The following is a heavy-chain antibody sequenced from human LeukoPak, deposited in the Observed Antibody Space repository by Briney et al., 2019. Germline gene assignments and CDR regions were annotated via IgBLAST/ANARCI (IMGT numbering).Heavy chain of an antibody. J-gene: IGHJ3*01. CDR1: GYTFTTYT. CDR2: ISPYNGHT. V-gene: IGHV1-18*01. Sequence: GASVKVSCKASGYTFTTYTISWVRQAPGQGLEWMGWISPYNGHTNHAQRLQGRVTMTTDTSTSTAYMELRSLRSDDTAVYYCAREEGAPIAAANVWGLGTMVTVSS. D-gene: IGHD6-13*01. CDR3: AREEGAPIAAANV.